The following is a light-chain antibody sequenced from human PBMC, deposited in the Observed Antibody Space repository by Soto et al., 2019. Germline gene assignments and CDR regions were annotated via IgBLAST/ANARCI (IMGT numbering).Light chain of an antibody. CDR2: GAS. J-gene: IGKJ2*01. V-gene: IGKV3-20*01. Sequence: EIVLTQSPGTLSLSPGERATLSCRASQSIASTYLAWYQQKPGQAPRLLIYGASSRATGIPDRFSGSGSGTDFTLTISRLEPEDFAVYYCQQYANLPRTFGQGTKLEIK. CDR1: QSIASTY. CDR3: QQYANLPRT.